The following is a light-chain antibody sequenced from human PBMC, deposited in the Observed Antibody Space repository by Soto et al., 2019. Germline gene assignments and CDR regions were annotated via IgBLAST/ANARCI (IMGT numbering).Light chain of an antibody. CDR2: DVS. Sequence: QSVLTQPASVSGSPGQSITISCTGTSSDVGGYNYVSWYQQHPGKAPKLMIYDVSDRPSGASNRFSGSKSGNTASLTISGLQDEDEADYYCSSYTSSSAWVFGGGTKLTVL. CDR3: SSYTSSSAWV. J-gene: IGLJ3*02. V-gene: IGLV2-14*01. CDR1: SSDVGGYNY.